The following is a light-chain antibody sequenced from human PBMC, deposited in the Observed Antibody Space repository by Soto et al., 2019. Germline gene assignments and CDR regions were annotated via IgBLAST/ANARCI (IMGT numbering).Light chain of an antibody. J-gene: IGLJ2*01. Sequence: QSALTQPASVSGSPGQSIPISCAGTSSDVGGYTFVSWYPHHPGKVPKLMIYDVTNRPLGVSKLGSGSESGNPASLTVSGLQAEDEVDYYYSSYTSSSTLVFGGGTQVTVL. CDR3: SSYTSSSTLV. CDR1: SSDVGGYTF. CDR2: DVT. V-gene: IGLV2-14*03.